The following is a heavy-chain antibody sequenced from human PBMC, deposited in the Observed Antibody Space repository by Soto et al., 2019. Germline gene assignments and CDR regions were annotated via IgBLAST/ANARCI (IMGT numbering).Heavy chain of an antibody. V-gene: IGHV3-53*01. Sequence: EVQLVESGGGLIQPGGSLRLSCAGSGFIVSSYYMSWVRQAPGKGLEWISVIYSGGSTYYADSVKGRFTISRDNSENTLYLQLDSLRAEDTAVYYCAKSGGNGWFADAFDVWGQGTMCTVAS. J-gene: IGHJ3*01. CDR1: GFIVSSYY. CDR3: AKSGGNGWFADAFDV. D-gene: IGHD6-19*01. CDR2: IYSGGST.